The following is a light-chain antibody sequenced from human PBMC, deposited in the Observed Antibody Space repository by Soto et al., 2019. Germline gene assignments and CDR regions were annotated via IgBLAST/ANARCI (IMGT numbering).Light chain of an antibody. CDR1: QGIGRH. V-gene: IGKV1-9*01. Sequence: DIQLTQSPSFLSASTGDRITITCRASQGIGRHLAWYQQKPGEAPKLLIYESSTVQSGVPPRFSGSGSGTEFTLTISNLQPEDFATYYCLHLDTYPIIFGQGTRLEIK. CDR3: LHLDTYPII. J-gene: IGKJ5*01. CDR2: ESS.